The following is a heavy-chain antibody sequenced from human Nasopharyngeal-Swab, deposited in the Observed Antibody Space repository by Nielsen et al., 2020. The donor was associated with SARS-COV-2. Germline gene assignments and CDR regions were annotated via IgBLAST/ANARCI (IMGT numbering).Heavy chain of an antibody. J-gene: IGHJ6*02. Sequence: WIRQSPSRGLEWLGRTYYRSKWYNDYAVSVKSRITINPDTSKNQFSLQLNSVTPEDTAVYYCAREGIAAAGYYYYYYGMDVWGQGTTVTVSS. CDR3: AREGIAAAGYYYYYYGMDV. CDR2: TYYRSKWYN. V-gene: IGHV6-1*01. D-gene: IGHD6-13*01.